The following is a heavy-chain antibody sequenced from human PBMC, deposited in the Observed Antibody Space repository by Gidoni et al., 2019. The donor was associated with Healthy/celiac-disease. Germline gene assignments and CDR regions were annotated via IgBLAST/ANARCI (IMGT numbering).Heavy chain of an antibody. D-gene: IGHD5-18*01. J-gene: IGHJ5*02. CDR1: GGSISSYY. Sequence: QVQLQESGPGLVKPSEPLSLTCSVSGGSISSYYWSWIRQPPGKGLEWIGYIKYSGSTNYNPSLKSRVTISVDTSKNQFSLKLSSVTAADTAVYYCARHVYRTDWFDPWGQGTLVTVSS. CDR3: ARHVYRTDWFDP. V-gene: IGHV4-59*08. CDR2: IKYSGST.